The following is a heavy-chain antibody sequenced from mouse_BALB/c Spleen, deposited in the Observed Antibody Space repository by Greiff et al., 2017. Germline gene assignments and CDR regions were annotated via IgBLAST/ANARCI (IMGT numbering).Heavy chain of an antibody. CDR3: TRGYGNYLAWFAY. Sequence: QVQLQQPGAELVKPGASVKMSCKASGYTFPSYWMHWVKQRPGQGLAWIGVIDPSDSYTSYNQKFKGKATLTVDTSSSPAYMQLSSLTSEDSAVYYCTRGYGNYLAWFAYWGQGTLVTVSA. V-gene: IGHV1S127*01. J-gene: IGHJ3*01. D-gene: IGHD2-1*01. CDR1: GYTFPSYW. CDR2: IDPSDSYT.